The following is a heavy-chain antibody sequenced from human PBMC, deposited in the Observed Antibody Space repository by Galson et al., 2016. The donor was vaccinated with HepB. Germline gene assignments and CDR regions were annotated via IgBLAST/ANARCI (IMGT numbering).Heavy chain of an antibody. D-gene: IGHD6-19*01. CDR2: TYFRSRWYN. J-gene: IGHJ6*02. CDR1: GDSVSSSSAA. V-gene: IGHV6-1*01. Sequence: CAISGDSVSSSSAAWNWIRQSPSRGLEWLGRTYFRSRWYNDYAVSVKRRITINPDTSKNQFSLQLTSVTPEDTAVYYCARADQDLVALAGAIYYYYAMDVWGQGTTVTVSS. CDR3: ARADQDLVALAGAIYYYYAMDV.